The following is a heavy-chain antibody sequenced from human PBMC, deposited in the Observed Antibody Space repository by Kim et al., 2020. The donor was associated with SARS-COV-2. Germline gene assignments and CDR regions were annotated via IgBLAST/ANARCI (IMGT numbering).Heavy chain of an antibody. CDR3: ARGRRPHPIYDILTGPMLDH. D-gene: IGHD3-9*01. CDR2: IFYNGHT. J-gene: IGHJ4*02. CDR1: GDSIKNGDYY. Sequence: SETLSLTCIVSGDSIKNGDYYWTWIRQHPGEGLEWIGYIFYNGHTYYNPSLESRLTMSVDTSKNEFSLKFTSVTAADTAFYYCARGRRPHPIYDILTGPMLDHWGQGTLVTVSS. V-gene: IGHV4-31*03.